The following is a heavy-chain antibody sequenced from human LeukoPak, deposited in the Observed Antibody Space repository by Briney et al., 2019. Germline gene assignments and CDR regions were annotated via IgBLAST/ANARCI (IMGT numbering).Heavy chain of an antibody. Sequence: SETLSLTCTVSGGSISSYYWSWIRQPPGKGLEWIGYIYYSGSTNYSPSLKSRVTISVDKSKNQFSLKLSSVTAADTAVYYCARHGDGYLWSYIDYWGQGTLVTVSS. CDR1: GGSISSYY. V-gene: IGHV4-59*08. J-gene: IGHJ4*02. D-gene: IGHD3-3*01. CDR2: IYYSGST. CDR3: ARHGDGYLWSYIDY.